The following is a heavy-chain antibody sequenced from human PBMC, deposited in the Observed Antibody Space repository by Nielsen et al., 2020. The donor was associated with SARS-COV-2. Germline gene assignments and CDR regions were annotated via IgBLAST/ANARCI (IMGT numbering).Heavy chain of an antibody. Sequence: GGSLRLSCAASGFPFSSYEMNWVRQAPGKALEWLSYIGGNGRNIFYADSVKGRFTISRDNAKNSLYLQMNGLRDEDTALYSCLRDFGGYWGQGTLVTVSS. CDR2: IGGNGRNI. CDR1: GFPFSSYE. V-gene: IGHV3-48*03. J-gene: IGHJ4*02. CDR3: LRDFGGY. D-gene: IGHD3-10*01.